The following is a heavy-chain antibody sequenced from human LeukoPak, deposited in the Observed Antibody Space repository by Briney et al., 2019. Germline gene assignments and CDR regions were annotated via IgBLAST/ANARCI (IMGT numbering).Heavy chain of an antibody. D-gene: IGHD3-22*01. J-gene: IGHJ4*02. Sequence: ASVKVSCKASGYTCTGYYMHWVRQAPGQGLEWMGWINPNSGGTNYAQKFQGRVTMTGDTSISTAYMELSRLRSDDTAVYYCARDRRVYYDSSGYSWWSFDYWGQGTLVTVSS. V-gene: IGHV1-2*02. CDR3: ARDRRVYYDSSGYSWWSFDY. CDR1: GYTCTGYY. CDR2: INPNSGGT.